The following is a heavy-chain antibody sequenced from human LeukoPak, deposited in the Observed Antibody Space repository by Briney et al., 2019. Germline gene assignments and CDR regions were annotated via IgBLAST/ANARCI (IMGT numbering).Heavy chain of an antibody. CDR1: GFTISSNY. CDR2: ISDGGST. CDR3: TRGLYGSPGDN. J-gene: IGHJ4*02. V-gene: IGHV3-53*01. Sequence: GGSLRLSCAASGFTISSNYMNWVRQAPGKGLDWVSVISDGGSTYYADSVKGRFTISRDNAKNTLFPQMNSLRGEDTAVYFCTRGLYGSPGDNWGQGTLVTVSS. D-gene: IGHD1-26*01.